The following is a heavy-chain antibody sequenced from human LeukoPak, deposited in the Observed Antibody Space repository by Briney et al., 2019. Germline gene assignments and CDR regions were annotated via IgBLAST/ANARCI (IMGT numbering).Heavy chain of an antibody. CDR1: GYPIGSGYF. J-gene: IGHJ4*02. CDR3: ARHGNYNWNDGRTFDY. D-gene: IGHD1-1*01. CDR2: IYYSGTT. Sequence: ETLSLTCGVSGYPIGSGYFWGWSRQPRGKGVEWIATIYYSGTTYYNPSLKSRITISMDTSKNQFSLKLTSVTAADTALYYCARHGNYNWNDGRTFDYWGQGALVTVSS. V-gene: IGHV4-38-2*01.